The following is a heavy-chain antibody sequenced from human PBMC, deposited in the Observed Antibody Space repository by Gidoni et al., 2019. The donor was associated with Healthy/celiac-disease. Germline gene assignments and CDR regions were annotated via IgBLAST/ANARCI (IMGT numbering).Heavy chain of an antibody. J-gene: IGHJ5*02. CDR3: ARETVGATAGGWFDP. CDR2: IYTSGST. Sequence: LEWIGRIYTSGSTNYNPSRKSRVTISVDTSKNQFSLKLSSVTAADTAVYYCARETVGATAGGWFDPWGQGTLVTVSS. V-gene: IGHV4-61*02. D-gene: IGHD1-26*01.